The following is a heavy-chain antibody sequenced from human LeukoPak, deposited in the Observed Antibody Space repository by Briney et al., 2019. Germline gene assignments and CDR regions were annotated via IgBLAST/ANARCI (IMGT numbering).Heavy chain of an antibody. D-gene: IGHD4-23*01. CDR2: IDLGGGST. V-gene: IGHV4-4*02. CDR1: GGSISSSNW. CDR3: ARLKYGGNSGGAFDI. J-gene: IGHJ3*02. Sequence: SETLSLTCAVSGGSISSSNWWSWVRQPPGKGLEWIGEIDLGGGSTTYNPSLKSRVTISVDTSKNQFSLKLSSVTAADTAVYYCARLKYGGNSGGAFDIWGQGTMVTVSS.